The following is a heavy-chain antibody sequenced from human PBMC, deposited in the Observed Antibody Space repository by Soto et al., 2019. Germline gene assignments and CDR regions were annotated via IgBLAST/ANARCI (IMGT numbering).Heavy chain of an antibody. CDR1: GITSTTYA. CDR2: INTGNGNT. CDR3: ARAISGYVT. J-gene: IGHJ5*02. D-gene: IGHD5-12*01. Sequence: ASVKVSCKASGITSTTYAIHWVRQVPGQGLEWMGWINTGNGNTRYSQRFLGRVSLTTDTSASTASMDLSSLTSEDTAVYYCARAISGYVTWGQGTLVTVSS. V-gene: IGHV1-3*04.